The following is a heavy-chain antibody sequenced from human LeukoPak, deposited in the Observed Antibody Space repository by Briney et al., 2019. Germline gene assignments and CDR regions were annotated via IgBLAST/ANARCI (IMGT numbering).Heavy chain of an antibody. CDR3: ARGVYQFDY. Sequence: PGGSLRLSRAASGFTFSSYWMTWVRQAPGKGLEWVAYMKQDGSEIYYVDSVKGRFTISRDNANNSLYLQMNSLRAEDTALYYCARGVYQFDYWGQGTLVTVSS. D-gene: IGHD3-16*02. J-gene: IGHJ4*02. CDR2: MKQDGSEI. CDR1: GFTFSSYW. V-gene: IGHV3-7*01.